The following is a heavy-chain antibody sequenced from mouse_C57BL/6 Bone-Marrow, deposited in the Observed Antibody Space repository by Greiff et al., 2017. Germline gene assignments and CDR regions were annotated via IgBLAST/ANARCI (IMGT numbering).Heavy chain of an antibody. V-gene: IGHV14-4*01. Sequence: EVKLMESGAELVRPGASVKLSCTASGFNIKDDYMHWVKQRPEQGLEWMGWIDPENGDTEYASKFQGKATITADTSSNTAYLQLSSLTSEDTAVYYCTTPLLYWGQGTLVTVSA. J-gene: IGHJ3*01. CDR3: TTPLLY. CDR1: GFNIKDDY. CDR2: IDPENGDT. D-gene: IGHD6-1*01.